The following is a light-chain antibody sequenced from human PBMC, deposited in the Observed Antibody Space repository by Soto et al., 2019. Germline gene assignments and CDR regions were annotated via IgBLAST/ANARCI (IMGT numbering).Light chain of an antibody. V-gene: IGLV1-40*01. CDR1: SSNIGSGYD. CDR3: QSYDNSLSVYV. J-gene: IGLJ1*01. Sequence: QSVLTQPPSVSGAPGQRVTISCTGGSSNIGSGYDVHWYQQLPGTAPKLLIYGNSNRPSGVPDRFSGSKSGTSASLAITGLQAEDEADYYCQSYDNSLSVYVFGTGTKVTVL. CDR2: GNS.